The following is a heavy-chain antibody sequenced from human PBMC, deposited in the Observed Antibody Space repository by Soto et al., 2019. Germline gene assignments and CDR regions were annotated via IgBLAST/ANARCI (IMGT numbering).Heavy chain of an antibody. Sequence: QVQLQESGPGLVKPSETLSLTCTVSGGSISSYYWSWIRQPPGKGLEWIGYIYYSGSTNYNPSLKRRTPXSXDXXKTQFSLKLSSVTAADTAVYYCARYGSGSSVWFDPWGQGTLVTVSS. D-gene: IGHD3-10*01. J-gene: IGHJ5*02. CDR2: IYYSGST. CDR1: GGSISSYY. CDR3: ARYGSGSSVWFDP. V-gene: IGHV4-59*01.